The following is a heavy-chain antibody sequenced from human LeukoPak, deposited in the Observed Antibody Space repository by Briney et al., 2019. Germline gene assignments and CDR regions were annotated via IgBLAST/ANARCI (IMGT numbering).Heavy chain of an antibody. CDR1: GGSVTYTNYY. CDR2: IYYNGKT. CDR3: ARVSYSSSGADAFDI. D-gene: IGHD6-6*01. J-gene: IGHJ3*02. Sequence: SETLSLTCTVSGGSVTYTNYYWGWIRQPPGKGLQWIGVIYYNGKTYYNPSLKSRVTISVDRSKNQFSLKLSSVTAADTAVYYCARVSYSSSGADAFDIWGQGTMVTVSS. V-gene: IGHV4-39*07.